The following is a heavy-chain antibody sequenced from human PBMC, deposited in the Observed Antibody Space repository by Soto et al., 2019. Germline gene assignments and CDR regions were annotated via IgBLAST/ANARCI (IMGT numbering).Heavy chain of an antibody. CDR2: INTGNGDT. CDR1: GYTFTNYF. Sequence: QVQLVQSGAEVKEPGASVKVSCKTSGYTFTNYFMHWVRQAPGQRPEWMGCINTGNGDTKYSQNFQGRLTFGRDTSASSAYMELTSLTSEDTAVYYCVRDSNNNGWGSWTWGQGTLLTVSS. J-gene: IGHJ5*02. D-gene: IGHD3-16*01. CDR3: VRDSNNNGWGSWT. V-gene: IGHV1-3*04.